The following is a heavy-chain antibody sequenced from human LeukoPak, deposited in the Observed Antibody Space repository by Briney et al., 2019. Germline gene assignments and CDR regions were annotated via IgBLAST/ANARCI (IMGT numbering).Heavy chain of an antibody. D-gene: IGHD2-15*01. J-gene: IGHJ4*02. CDR3: ARDPTVVMVAATPFDY. V-gene: IGHV1-18*01. CDR1: GYTFTSYG. Sequence: ASVKVSCKASGYTFTSYGISWVRQAPGQGLEWMGWISTYNGNTNYAQKLQGRVSMTTGTSTNTAYMELRSLRSDDTAVYYCARDPTVVMVAATPFDYWGQGTLVTVSS. CDR2: ISTYNGNT.